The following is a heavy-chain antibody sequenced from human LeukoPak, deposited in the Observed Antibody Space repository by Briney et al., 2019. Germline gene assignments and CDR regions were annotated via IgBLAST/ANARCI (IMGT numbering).Heavy chain of an antibody. CDR3: SSSHYYYGVDV. CDR2: FYHTGST. V-gene: IGHV4-59*12. D-gene: IGHD6-6*01. Sequence: PSETLSLTCTVSGGSIGNYYWSWIRQPPGKGLEWIGYFYHTGSTNYNPSLKSRVTMSVDTSKNQFSLKLSSVTAADTAVYYCSSSHYYYGVDVWGQGTTVTVSS. CDR1: GGSIGNYY. J-gene: IGHJ6*02.